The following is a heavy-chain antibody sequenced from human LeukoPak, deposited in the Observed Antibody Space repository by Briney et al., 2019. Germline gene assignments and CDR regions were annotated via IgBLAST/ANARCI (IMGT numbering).Heavy chain of an antibody. J-gene: IGHJ4*02. CDR3: ARDRDGYNFDY. CDR1: GFIFSHHG. CDR2: IRADAVTT. Sequence: GGSLRLSCATSGFIFSHHGMNWVRQAPGKGLEWVSGIRADAVTTYYADSVKGRFIISRDNSKNTVYLQMNSLRAEDTAVYYCARDRDGYNFDYWGQGTLVTVSS. V-gene: IGHV3-23*01. D-gene: IGHD5-24*01.